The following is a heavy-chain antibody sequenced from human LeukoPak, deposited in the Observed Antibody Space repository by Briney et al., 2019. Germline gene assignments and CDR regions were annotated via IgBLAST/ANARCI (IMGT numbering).Heavy chain of an antibody. J-gene: IGHJ6*03. Sequence: ASVKVSCKASGYTFTSYGISWVRQAPGQGLEWMGWINPNSGGTNYAQKFQGRVTMTRDTSISTAYMELSRLRSDDTAVYYCARDLTIFGVAPYYYYMDVWGKGTTVTVSS. V-gene: IGHV1-2*02. D-gene: IGHD3-3*01. CDR1: GYTFTSYG. CDR3: ARDLTIFGVAPYYYYMDV. CDR2: INPNSGGT.